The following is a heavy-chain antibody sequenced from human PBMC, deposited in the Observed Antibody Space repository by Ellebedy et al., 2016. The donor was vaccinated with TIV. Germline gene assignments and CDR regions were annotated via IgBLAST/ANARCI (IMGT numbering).Heavy chain of an antibody. V-gene: IGHV5-51*01. CDR2: IYPGESKA. J-gene: IGHJ4*02. D-gene: IGHD5-24*01. Sequence: GESLKISCKASGYSFSNYWIGWVRQLPGKGLEWMGIIYPGESKALYSPSFQGQVTFSADDSVSTAYLQWSSLRASDSATYYCARRHSAMAYFDSWGPGTVVTVSS. CDR3: ARRHSAMAYFDS. CDR1: GYSFSNYW.